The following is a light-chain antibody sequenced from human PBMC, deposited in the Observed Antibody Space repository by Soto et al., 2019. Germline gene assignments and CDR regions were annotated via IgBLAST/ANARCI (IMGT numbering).Light chain of an antibody. Sequence: QSALTQPPSASGSPGQSVTISCTGTSSDVGGYNYVSWFQQHPGKAPKLIIHEVNQRPSGVPDRFSGSKSGNTASLTVSGLQAEDEGTYYCSSYGGYNNVVSGNGTKVTVL. CDR2: EVN. V-gene: IGLV2-8*01. CDR3: SSYGGYNNVV. J-gene: IGLJ1*01. CDR1: SSDVGGYNY.